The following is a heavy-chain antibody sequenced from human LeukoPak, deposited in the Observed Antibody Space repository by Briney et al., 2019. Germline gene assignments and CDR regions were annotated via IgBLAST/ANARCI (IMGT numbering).Heavy chain of an antibody. CDR1: GYSFTSYW. D-gene: IGHD2-15*01. CDR2: IYPGDSDT. Sequence: GESLKISCKGSGYSFTSYWIVWVRQLPGKGLEWMGIIYPGDSDTRYSPSFQGEVTISADKSISTAYLQWSSLKASDTAMYYCARRDGYCSGGSCYFNWFDPWGQGTLVTVSS. V-gene: IGHV5-51*01. J-gene: IGHJ5*02. CDR3: ARRDGYCSGGSCYFNWFDP.